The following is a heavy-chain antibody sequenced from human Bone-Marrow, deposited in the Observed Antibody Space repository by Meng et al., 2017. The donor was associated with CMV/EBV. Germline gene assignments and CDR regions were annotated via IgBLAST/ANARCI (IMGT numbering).Heavy chain of an antibody. CDR2: IYAYDGHI. CDR1: GYTFTNFG. Sequence: ASVKVSCKTSGYTFTNFGVTWVRQAPGQRLEWLGWIYAYDGHINYPQNFKGRVTLTTDTSTNTAYMELRSLTSGDTAIYYCVRDTNFAPDFWGPGTLVTVSS. CDR3: VRDTNFAPDF. V-gene: IGHV1-18*01. J-gene: IGHJ4*02.